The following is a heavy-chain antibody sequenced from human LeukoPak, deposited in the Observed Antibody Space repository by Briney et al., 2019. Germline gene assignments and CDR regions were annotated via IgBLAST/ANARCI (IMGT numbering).Heavy chain of an antibody. V-gene: IGHV4-34*01. D-gene: IGHD2-2*01. CDR1: GGSFSGYY. CDR2: INHSGST. Sequence: SETLSLTCAVYGGSFSGYYWSWIRQPPGKGLEWIGEINHSGSTNYNPSLKSRVTISVDTSKNQFSLKLSSVTAADTAVYYRAREAVGPAAPFDYWGQGTLVTVSS. J-gene: IGHJ4*02. CDR3: AREAVGPAAPFDY.